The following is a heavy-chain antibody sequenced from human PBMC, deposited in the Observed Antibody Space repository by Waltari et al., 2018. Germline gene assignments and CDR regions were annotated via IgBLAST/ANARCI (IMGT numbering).Heavy chain of an antibody. CDR1: GITLSSYW. CDR3: VGATAYWYV. Sequence: ELQLVESGGGLVQPGGSLRLSCEGSGITLSSYWMHWVRQTPGKGLVWLSRINTDGSWITYADSVKGRFTISRDDSKNTLYLQMNSLRAEDTGVYYCVGATAYWYVWGQGTTVTVSS. J-gene: IGHJ6*02. V-gene: IGHV3-74*01. D-gene: IGHD1-26*01. CDR2: INTDGSWI.